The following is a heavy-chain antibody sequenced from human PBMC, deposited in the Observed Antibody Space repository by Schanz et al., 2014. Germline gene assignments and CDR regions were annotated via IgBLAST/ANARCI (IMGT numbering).Heavy chain of an antibody. CDR1: GFTFSTYY. CDR2: ISSSSSYI. D-gene: IGHD6-6*01. CDR3: ATEGPRGTRHPINYYYAMDN. V-gene: IGHV3-21*02. Sequence: EVQLLESGGGLVRPGGSLRLSCAASGFTFSTYYMNWVRQAPGKGLEWVSSISSSSSYISYADSVKGRFTISRDNPKKTLYLQMNSLRAEDTAVYYCATEGPRGTRHPINYYYAMDNWGQGTKVTV. J-gene: IGHJ6*02.